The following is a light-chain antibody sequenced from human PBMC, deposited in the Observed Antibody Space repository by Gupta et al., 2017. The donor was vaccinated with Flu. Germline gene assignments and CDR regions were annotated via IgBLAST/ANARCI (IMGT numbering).Light chain of an antibody. CDR1: QSISSW. V-gene: IGKV1-5*03. CDR2: KAS. Sequence: DIQMTQSPSTLSASVGDRVTITCRASQSISSWLAWYQQKPGKAPKLLIYKASSLESGVPSRFSGSGSGTEFTLTISSLQPDDFATYYCQQANSSSLTFGRGTKVEIK. CDR3: QQANSSSLT. J-gene: IGKJ4*01.